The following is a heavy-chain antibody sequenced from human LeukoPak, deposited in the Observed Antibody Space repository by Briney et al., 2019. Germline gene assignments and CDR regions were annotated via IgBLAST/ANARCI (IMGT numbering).Heavy chain of an antibody. CDR2: INPNSGGA. J-gene: IGHJ4*02. CDR1: GYTFTGYY. D-gene: IGHD3-22*01. CDR3: AREHYYDSSGFDY. Sequence: ASVKVSCKASGYTFTGYYMHWVRQAPGQGLEWMGWINPNSGGANYAQKFQGWVTMTRDTSISTAYMELSRLRSDDTAVYYCAREHYYDSSGFDYWGQGTLVTVSS. V-gene: IGHV1-2*04.